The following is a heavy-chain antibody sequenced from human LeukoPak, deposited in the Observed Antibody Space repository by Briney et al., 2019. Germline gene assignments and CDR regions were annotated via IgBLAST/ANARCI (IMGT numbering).Heavy chain of an antibody. Sequence: PSETLSLTCTVSGGSISNRNYHWGWIRQPPGKGLEWIGSICSSGSAYYNPSLKSRVTISVDTSKNQFSLKLSSVTAADTAVYYCARDHYYGSGSYYRYWYFDLWGRGTLVTVSS. CDR2: ICSSGSA. CDR1: GGSISNRNYH. V-gene: IGHV4-39*07. D-gene: IGHD3-10*01. J-gene: IGHJ2*01. CDR3: ARDHYYGSGSYYRYWYFDL.